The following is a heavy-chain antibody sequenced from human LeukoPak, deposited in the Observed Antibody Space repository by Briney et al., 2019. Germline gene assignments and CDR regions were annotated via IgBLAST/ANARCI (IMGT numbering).Heavy chain of an antibody. Sequence: PSQTLSLTCTVSGGSISSGGYYWSWIRQPPGKGLEWIGYIYHSGSTYYNPSLKSRVTISVDRSKNQFSLKLSSVTAADTAVYYCARVRSAVAGNYPLFDYWGQGTLVTVSS. CDR2: IYHSGST. J-gene: IGHJ4*02. CDR1: GGSISSGGYY. V-gene: IGHV4-30-2*01. D-gene: IGHD6-19*01. CDR3: ARVRSAVAGNYPLFDY.